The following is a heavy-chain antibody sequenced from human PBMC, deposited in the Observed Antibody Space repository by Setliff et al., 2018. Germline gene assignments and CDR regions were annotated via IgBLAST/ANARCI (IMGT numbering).Heavy chain of an antibody. CDR1: GFTFSSYS. V-gene: IGHV3-48*04. Sequence: HPGGSLRLSCAASGFTFSSYSMNWVRQAPGKGLEWVSYISSSSSTIYYADSVKGRFTISRDNAKNSLYLQMNSLRAEDTAVYYCARDNIGSGWDFRRKLYYYYGMDVWGQGTTVTVSS. CDR3: ARDNIGSGWDFRRKLYYYYGMDV. D-gene: IGHD6-19*01. CDR2: ISSSSSTI. J-gene: IGHJ6*02.